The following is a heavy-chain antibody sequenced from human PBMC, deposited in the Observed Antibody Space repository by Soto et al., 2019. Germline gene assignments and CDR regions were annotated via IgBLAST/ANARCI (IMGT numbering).Heavy chain of an antibody. Sequence: GGSLRLSCAASGFTFSDYYMSWIRQAPGKGLEWVSYISSSGSIIYYADSVKGRFTISRDNAKNSLYLQLNSLRAEDTAVYYCARDLGYYASDGYSDYWGQGTLVTVSS. CDR2: ISSSGSII. J-gene: IGHJ4*02. D-gene: IGHD3-22*01. V-gene: IGHV3-11*01. CDR1: GFTFSDYY. CDR3: ARDLGYYASDGYSDY.